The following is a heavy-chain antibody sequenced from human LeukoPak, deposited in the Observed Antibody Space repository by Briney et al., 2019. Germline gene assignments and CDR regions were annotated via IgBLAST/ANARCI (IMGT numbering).Heavy chain of an antibody. Sequence: PGGSLRLSCAASGFTFSSYAMHWVRQAPGKGLEWVAVISYDGSNKYYADSVKGRFTISRDNSKNTLYLQMNSLRAEDTAVYYCARAHKRRSSGWYRYYYMDVWGKGTTVTVSS. J-gene: IGHJ6*03. CDR2: ISYDGSNK. CDR3: ARAHKRRSSGWYRYYYMDV. D-gene: IGHD6-19*01. CDR1: GFTFSSYA. V-gene: IGHV3-30*04.